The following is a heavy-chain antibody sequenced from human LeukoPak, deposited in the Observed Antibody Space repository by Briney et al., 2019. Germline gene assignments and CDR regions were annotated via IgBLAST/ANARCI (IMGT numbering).Heavy chain of an antibody. J-gene: IGHJ5*02. D-gene: IGHD3-3*01. CDR1: GGSFSGYY. CDR2: INHSGST. V-gene: IGHV4-34*01. Sequence: SETLSLTCAVYGGSFSGYYWSWIRQPPGKGLEWIGEINHSGSTNYNPSLKSRVTISVDTSKNQFSLKLSSVTAADTAVYYCARANYDFWRGYLSWFDPWGQGTLVTVSS. CDR3: ARANYDFWRGYLSWFDP.